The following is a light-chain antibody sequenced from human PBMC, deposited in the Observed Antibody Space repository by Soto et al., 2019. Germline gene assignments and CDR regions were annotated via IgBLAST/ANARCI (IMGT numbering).Light chain of an antibody. CDR2: GSS. J-gene: IGKJ2*01. CDR3: QQYVSSPPYT. V-gene: IGKV3-20*01. Sequence: EIVLPQSPGTLSLSPGERATLSCRASQSVTGNYLAWYQQKPGQSPRLLIYGSSDRATGIPDRFSGSGSVTDFTLTINRVEPENVAVYYCQQYVSSPPYTFGQGTKLEIK. CDR1: QSVTGNY.